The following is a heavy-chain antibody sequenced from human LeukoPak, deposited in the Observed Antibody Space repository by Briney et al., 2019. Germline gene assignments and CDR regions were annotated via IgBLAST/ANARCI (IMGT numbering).Heavy chain of an antibody. J-gene: IGHJ5*02. V-gene: IGHV3-23*01. CDR1: VFTFSSYA. D-gene: IGHD6-13*01. CDR2: VSGSGTTT. Sequence: GGPLRLSCATSVFTFSSYAMNRVRQAPGKGLEWVSVVSGSGTTTYYADSVKGRFTISRDNSKNTLYLQMNGLRSEDTAVYYCAKGRIAAASTNWFDPWGQGTLVTVSS. CDR3: AKGRIAAASTNWFDP.